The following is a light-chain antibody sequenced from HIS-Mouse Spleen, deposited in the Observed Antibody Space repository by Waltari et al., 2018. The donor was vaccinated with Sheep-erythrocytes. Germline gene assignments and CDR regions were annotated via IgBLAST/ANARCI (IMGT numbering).Light chain of an antibody. CDR3: QQYYSTLLT. CDR2: WAS. Sequence: DIVMTQSPDSLAVSLGERATINCKSSQSVLYSSNNKNYLAWYPQKPGQPHKLLIYWASTRESGVPDRFSGSGSGTDFTLTISSLQAEDVAVYYCQQYYSTLLTFGGGTKVEIK. J-gene: IGKJ4*01. V-gene: IGKV4-1*01. CDR1: QSVLYSSNNKNY.